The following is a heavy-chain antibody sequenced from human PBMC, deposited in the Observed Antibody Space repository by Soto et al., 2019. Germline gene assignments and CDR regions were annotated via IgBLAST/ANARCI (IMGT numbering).Heavy chain of an antibody. CDR1: GGSISSGNYY. Sequence: QVQLQESGPGLVKPSQTLSLTCTVSGGSISSGNYYWSWIRQPPGKGLEWIGFISYSGRTYYSTSLTIRVTISVDTSKRQFSLNLSFVTAADTAVYYCATMGTPATGLYFFDYWGQGSLVTVSS. J-gene: IGHJ4*02. CDR3: ATMGTPATGLYFFDY. V-gene: IGHV4-30-4*01. CDR2: ISYSGRT. D-gene: IGHD2-15*01.